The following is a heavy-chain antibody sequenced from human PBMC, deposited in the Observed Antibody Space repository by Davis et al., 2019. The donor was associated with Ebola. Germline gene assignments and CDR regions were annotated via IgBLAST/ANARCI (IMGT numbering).Heavy chain of an antibody. CDR3: AKGMGTYYYYDMDV. J-gene: IGHJ6*02. Sequence: GGSLRLSCAASGFTFSSYGMHWVRQAPGKGLEWVAVISYDGSNKYYADSVKGRFTISRDNSKNTLYLQMNSLRAEDTAVYYCAKGMGTYYYYDMDVWGQGTTVTVSS. V-gene: IGHV3-30*18. CDR2: ISYDGSNK. D-gene: IGHD5-24*01. CDR1: GFTFSSYG.